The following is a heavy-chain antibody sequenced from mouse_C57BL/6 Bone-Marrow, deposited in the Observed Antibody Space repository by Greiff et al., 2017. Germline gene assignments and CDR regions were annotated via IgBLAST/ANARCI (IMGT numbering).Heavy chain of an antibody. CDR1: GYSFPDSN. Sequence: VQLQQSGPELVKPGASVKISCKASGYSFPDSNMNWVKQSNGKSLEWIGLINPNYGTTSYNQKFKGKATLTVDQSSSTAYMQLNSLTSEDSAVYYCARNYDGYYNYFDYWGQGTTLTVSS. J-gene: IGHJ2*01. CDR2: INPNYGTT. CDR3: ARNYDGYYNYFDY. V-gene: IGHV1-39*01. D-gene: IGHD2-3*01.